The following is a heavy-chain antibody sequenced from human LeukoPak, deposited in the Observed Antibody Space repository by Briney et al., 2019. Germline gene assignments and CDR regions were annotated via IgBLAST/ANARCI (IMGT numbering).Heavy chain of an antibody. V-gene: IGHV3-48*03. Sequence: GGSLRLSSVASGFSFNNHEMNWVRQAPGKGLEWVSYISSGGGSIYYADSVKGRFTISRDNAKYSLYLQMNSLRGEDTAVYYCARISTNTWYNFDYWGQGTLVTVSS. CDR3: ARISTNTWYNFDY. D-gene: IGHD2-2*01. CDR1: GFSFNNHE. CDR2: ISSGGGSI. J-gene: IGHJ4*02.